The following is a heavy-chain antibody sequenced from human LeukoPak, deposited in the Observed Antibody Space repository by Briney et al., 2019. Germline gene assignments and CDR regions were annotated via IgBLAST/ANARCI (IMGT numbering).Heavy chain of an antibody. CDR3: ARLDYGDYNYYFDY. CDR1: GFTFSSYW. D-gene: IGHD4-17*01. J-gene: IGHJ4*02. Sequence: GGSLRLSCAASGFTFSSYWMSWVRQAPGKGLEWVANIKQDGSEKYYVDSVKGRSTISRDNAKNSLYLQMNSLRAEDTAVYYCARLDYGDYNYYFDYWGQGTLVTVSS. CDR2: IKQDGSEK. V-gene: IGHV3-7*04.